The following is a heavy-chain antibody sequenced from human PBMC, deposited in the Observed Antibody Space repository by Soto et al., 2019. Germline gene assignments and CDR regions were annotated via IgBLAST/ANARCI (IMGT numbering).Heavy chain of an antibody. J-gene: IGHJ4*02. D-gene: IGHD1-26*01. CDR3: AKRPRALLTFDY. V-gene: IGHV3-23*01. CDR2: ISDSGGTS. Sequence: GGSLRLSCAASGFIFSNYVMSWVRQAPGKGLEWVSSISDSGGTSYYADSVKGRFTISRDNSKNTLYLQMNSLGAEDTAIYYCAKRPRALLTFDYWGQGTLVTVSS. CDR1: GFIFSNYV.